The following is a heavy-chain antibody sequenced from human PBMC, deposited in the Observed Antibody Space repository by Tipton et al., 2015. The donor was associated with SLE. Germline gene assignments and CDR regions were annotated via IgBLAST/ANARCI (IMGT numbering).Heavy chain of an antibody. CDR1: GYSISNSNW. D-gene: IGHD1-26*01. CDR2: IYYSGST. CDR3: ARNGGSYYMYFNL. J-gene: IGHJ2*01. V-gene: IGHV4-28*01. Sequence: TLSLTCAVSGYSISNSNWWAWIRQPPGKGLEWIGYIYYSGSTFYNPSLKSRVTMSVDTSKNQFSLKLSSVTAADTAVYYCARNGGSYYMYFNLWGRGTLVTVPS.